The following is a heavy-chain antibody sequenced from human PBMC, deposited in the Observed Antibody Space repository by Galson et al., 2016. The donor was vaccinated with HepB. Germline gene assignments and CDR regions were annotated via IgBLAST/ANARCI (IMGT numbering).Heavy chain of an antibody. CDR1: GFIFSDYA. CDR3: AKIKGRWVADY. D-gene: IGHD2-15*01. J-gene: IGHJ4*02. Sequence: SLRLSCAASGFIFSDYAIHWVRQAPGKGLEWVSGISGSGGNTYYADSVKGRFTISRDNSKNTLYLQMNSLRAEDTAVYYCAKIKGRWVADYWGQGTLVTVSS. CDR2: ISGSGGNT. V-gene: IGHV3-23*01.